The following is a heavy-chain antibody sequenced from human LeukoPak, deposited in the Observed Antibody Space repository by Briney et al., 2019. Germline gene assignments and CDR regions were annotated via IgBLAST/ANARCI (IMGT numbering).Heavy chain of an antibody. CDR1: GYSISSGYY. D-gene: IGHD4-17*01. Sequence: PSETLSLTCTVSGYSISSGYYWGWIRQPPGKGLEWIGSMYHSGSTYYNPSLKSRVTISVDTSKNQFSLKLSSVTAADTAVYYCARVYGDAYGYWGQGTLVTVSS. CDR3: ARVYGDAYGY. J-gene: IGHJ4*02. CDR2: MYHSGST. V-gene: IGHV4-38-2*02.